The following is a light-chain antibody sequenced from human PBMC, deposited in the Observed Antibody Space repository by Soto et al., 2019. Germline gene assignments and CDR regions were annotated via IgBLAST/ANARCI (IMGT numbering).Light chain of an antibody. CDR3: QQYNTYPWT. V-gene: IGKV1-5*03. J-gene: IGKJ1*01. CDR1: QTISTL. Sequence: DIQMTQSPSTLSASVGDRVTITCRASQTISTLLAWYQQRPGKAPNLLIYKASNLESGVPSRFSGSGSGTEFTLTISGLQPDDFATYFFQQYNTYPWTFGQGTKVEVK. CDR2: KAS.